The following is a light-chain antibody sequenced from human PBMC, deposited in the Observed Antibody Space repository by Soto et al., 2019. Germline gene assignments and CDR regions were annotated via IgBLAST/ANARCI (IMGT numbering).Light chain of an antibody. J-gene: IGLJ3*02. Sequence: QSVLTQPPSASGTPGQSVTISCSGSSSNIGSNYVYWYQQLPGTAPKLLIYRNNQRPSGVPDRFSGSKSGTSASLAISGLRSEDGDDYYCAAWDDSLSALFGGGTKVTVL. CDR2: RNN. CDR1: SSNIGSNY. V-gene: IGLV1-47*01. CDR3: AAWDDSLSAL.